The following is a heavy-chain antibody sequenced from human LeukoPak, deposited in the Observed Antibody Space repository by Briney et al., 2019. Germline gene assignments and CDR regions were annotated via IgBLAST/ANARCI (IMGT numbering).Heavy chain of an antibody. D-gene: IGHD3-22*01. CDR1: GYTFTSYG. Sequence: ASVKVSCKASGYTFTSYGISWVRQAPGQGLEWMGWISAYNGNTNYAQKLQGRVTMTTDTSTSTAYMELRSLRSDDTAVYYCARAGGNYDSSGYYVGWFDPWGQGTLVAVSS. CDR2: ISAYNGNT. CDR3: ARAGGNYDSSGYYVGWFDP. J-gene: IGHJ5*02. V-gene: IGHV1-18*01.